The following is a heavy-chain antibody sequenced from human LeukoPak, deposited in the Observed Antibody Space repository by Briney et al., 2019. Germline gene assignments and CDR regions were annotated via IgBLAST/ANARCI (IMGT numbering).Heavy chain of an antibody. V-gene: IGHV1-18*01. J-gene: IGHJ4*02. CDR2: TSSYTGNT. CDR3: TRRPYFDY. Sequence: ASVKVSCKASGYTFTSYGISWVRQAPGQGLEWMGWTSSYTGNTNYAQRLQDRVTMTTDTSTSTAYMELRSLTSDDTATYYCTRRPYFDYWGQGTLVTVSS. CDR1: GYTFTSYG.